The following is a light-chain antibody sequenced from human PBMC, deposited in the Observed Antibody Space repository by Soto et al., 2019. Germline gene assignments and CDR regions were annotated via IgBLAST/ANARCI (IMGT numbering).Light chain of an antibody. Sequence: QSVLTQPPSVSGAPGQRVTISCTGSSSNIGANYDVHWYQQRPGTAPKLLIFRNSNRPSGVPDRFSGSKSGTSASLAITGLQAEDEGDYYCQSYDSTLSARYVFGTGPKLTVL. V-gene: IGLV1-40*01. CDR2: RNS. CDR1: SSNIGANYD. J-gene: IGLJ1*01. CDR3: QSYDSTLSARYV.